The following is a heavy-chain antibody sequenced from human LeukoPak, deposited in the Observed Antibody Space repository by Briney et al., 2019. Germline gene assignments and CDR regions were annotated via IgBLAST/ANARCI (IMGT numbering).Heavy chain of an antibody. CDR1: GGSISSGDYY. Sequence: PSQTLSLTCTVSGGSISSGDYYWSWIRQPPGKGLEWIGYIYYSGSTYYNPSLKSRVTISVDTSNNQFSLRLSSVTAADTAVYYCARGPEYSSGWYEPSNWFDPWGQGTLVTVSS. D-gene: IGHD6-19*01. CDR3: ARGPEYSSGWYEPSNWFDP. J-gene: IGHJ5*02. V-gene: IGHV4-30-4*01. CDR2: IYYSGST.